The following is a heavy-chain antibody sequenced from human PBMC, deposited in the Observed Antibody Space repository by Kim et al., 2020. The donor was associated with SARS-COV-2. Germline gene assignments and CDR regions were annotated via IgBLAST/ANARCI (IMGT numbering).Heavy chain of an antibody. D-gene: IGHD2-15*01. CDR3: ARWYGGIDY. J-gene: IGHJ4*02. V-gene: IGHV3-48*03. CDR1: GFTFSDYE. CDR2: ISTSGNVE. Sequence: GGSLRLSCIASGFTFSDYEMNWVRQAPGKGLEWVSYISTSGNVEYYVDSVRGRFTISRDNAKKSLYLQMNSLRAEDTAVYYCARWYGGIDYWGRGTLVTVSS.